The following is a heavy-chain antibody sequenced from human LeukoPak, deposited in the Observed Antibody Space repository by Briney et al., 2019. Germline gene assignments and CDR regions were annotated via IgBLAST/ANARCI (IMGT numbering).Heavy chain of an antibody. CDR3: AREAVVGATRPYYFDS. V-gene: IGHV3-30-3*01. CDR1: GFTFSSYA. J-gene: IGHJ4*02. D-gene: IGHD1-26*01. Sequence: GGSLRLSCAASGFTFSSYAMHWVHQAPGKGLEWVAVISYDGSNKYYADSVKGRFTISRDNSKNTLYLQMNSLRAEDTAVYYCAREAVVGATRPYYFDSWGQGTLVTVSS. CDR2: ISYDGSNK.